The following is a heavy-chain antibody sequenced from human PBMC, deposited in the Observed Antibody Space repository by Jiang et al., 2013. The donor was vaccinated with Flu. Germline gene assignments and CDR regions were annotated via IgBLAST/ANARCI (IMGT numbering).Heavy chain of an antibody. J-gene: IGHJ6*02. CDR2: FDPEDGET. Sequence: GAEVKKPGASVKVSCKVSGYTLTELSMHWVRQAPGKGLEWMGGFDPEDGETIYAQKFQDRVTMTEDTSTDTAYMELSSLRSEDTAVYYCATTMGYCSSTSCYPDVWGQGTTVTVSS. CDR1: GYTLTELS. V-gene: IGHV1-24*01. CDR3: ATTMGYCSSTSCYPDV. D-gene: IGHD2-2*01.